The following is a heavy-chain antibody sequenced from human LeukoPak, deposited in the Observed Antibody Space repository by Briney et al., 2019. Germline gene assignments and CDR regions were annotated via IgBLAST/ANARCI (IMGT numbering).Heavy chain of an antibody. CDR1: GFTFSDYW. D-gene: IGHD5-18*01. V-gene: IGHV3-7*01. CDR3: ARGKFAWIQGSYGMNV. J-gene: IGHJ6*02. Sequence: PGGSLRLSCTASGFTFSDYWMSWVRQAPGKGPEWVANIKQDGSDKYYVDSVKGRFTISRDNAKNALFLQVNSLRPEDTAVYYCARGKFAWIQGSYGMNVWGQGTTVTVSS. CDR2: IKQDGSDK.